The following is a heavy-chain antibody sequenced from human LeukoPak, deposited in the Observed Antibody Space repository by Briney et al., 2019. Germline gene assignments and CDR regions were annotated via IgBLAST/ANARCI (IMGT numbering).Heavy chain of an antibody. CDR2: IWYAGSNK. D-gene: IGHD3-3*01. CDR3: AREAPYYDFWSGSFQEYYYYGMDV. J-gene: IGHJ6*02. CDR1: GFTFSSYG. V-gene: IGHV3-33*01. Sequence: QSGGSLRLSCAASGFTFSSYGMHWVRQAPGKGLEWVAVIWYAGSNKYYADSVKGRFTISRDNSKNTLYLQMNSLRAEDTAVYYCAREAPYYDFWSGSFQEYYYYGMDVWGQGTTVTVSS.